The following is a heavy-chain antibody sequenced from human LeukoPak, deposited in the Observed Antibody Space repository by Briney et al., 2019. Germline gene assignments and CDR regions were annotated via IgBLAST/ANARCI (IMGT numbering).Heavy chain of an antibody. V-gene: IGHV3-11*04. CDR2: ISSSGSTI. Sequence: KPGGSLRLSCAASGFTFSDYYMSWIRQAPGKGLEWVSYISSSGSTIYYADSVKGRFTISRDNAKNTLFLQTNSLRDDDTAMYYCARGGLPGGFDYWGRGILVTVSS. CDR1: GFTFSDYY. D-gene: IGHD7-27*01. J-gene: IGHJ4*02. CDR3: ARGGLPGGFDY.